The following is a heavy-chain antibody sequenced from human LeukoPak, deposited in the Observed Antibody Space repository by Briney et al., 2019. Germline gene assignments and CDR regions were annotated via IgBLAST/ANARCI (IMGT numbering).Heavy chain of an antibody. CDR2: IRSKAYGGTT. CDR1: GFTFGDYA. CDR3: TRDRVDIVATTIYYYYMDV. V-gene: IGHV3-49*03. J-gene: IGHJ6*03. Sequence: GGSLRLSCTASGFTFGDYAMSWFRQAPGKGLEWVGFIRSKAYGGTTEYAASVEGRFTISRDDSKSIAYLQMNSLKTEDTAVYYCTRDRVDIVATTIYYYYMDVWGKGTTVTVSS. D-gene: IGHD5-12*01.